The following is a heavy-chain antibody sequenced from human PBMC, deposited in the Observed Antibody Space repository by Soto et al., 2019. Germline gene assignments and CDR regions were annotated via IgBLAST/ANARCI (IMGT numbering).Heavy chain of an antibody. V-gene: IGHV3-48*02. CDR3: ARPYSNYPPYHFDY. CDR2: ISSSSSTI. CDR1: GFTFSSYS. D-gene: IGHD4-4*01. J-gene: IGHJ4*02. Sequence: PGGSLRLSCAASGFTFSSYSMNWVRQAPGKGLEWVSYISSSSSTIYYADSVKGRFTISRDNAKNSLYLQMNSLRDEDTAVYYCARPYSNYPPYHFDYWGQGTLVTVSS.